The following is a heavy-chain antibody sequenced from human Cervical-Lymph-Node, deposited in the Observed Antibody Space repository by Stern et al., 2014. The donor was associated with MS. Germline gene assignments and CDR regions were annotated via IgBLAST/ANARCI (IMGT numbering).Heavy chain of an antibody. J-gene: IGHJ4*02. V-gene: IGHV3-21*01. Sequence: EVQLVESGGGLVKPGGSLRLSCAASGFTFSSYSMNWVRQAPGKGLEWVSFISGSSSNIYYAESVKGRFTISRDNAKNSLYLQMNSLRAEDTAVYYCARDYCSSTSCYNFDYWGQGTLVTVSS. CDR1: GFTFSSYS. D-gene: IGHD2-2*01. CDR3: ARDYCSSTSCYNFDY. CDR2: ISGSSSNI.